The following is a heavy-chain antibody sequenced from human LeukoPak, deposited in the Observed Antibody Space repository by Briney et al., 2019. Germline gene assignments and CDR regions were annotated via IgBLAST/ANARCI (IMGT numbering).Heavy chain of an antibody. CDR2: FRYSGST. CDR3: ARDFRLMTTGRDWFDP. Sequence: SETLSLTCTVSGGSISSSTHYWGWIRQPPGKGLEWIGSFRYSGSTYHNPSLESRITISVDTSKNQFFLKLSSVTAADTAVYYCARDFRLMTTGRDWFDPWGQGTLVTVSS. CDR1: GGSISSSTHY. D-gene: IGHD4-11*01. J-gene: IGHJ5*02. V-gene: IGHV4-39*07.